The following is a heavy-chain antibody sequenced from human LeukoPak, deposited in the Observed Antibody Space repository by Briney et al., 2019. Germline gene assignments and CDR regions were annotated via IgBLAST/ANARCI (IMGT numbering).Heavy chain of an antibody. D-gene: IGHD4/OR15-4a*01. CDR1: GYTFTGFG. Sequence: GASVKVSCKTSGYTFTGFGISWVRQAPGQGLEWLGWISGSKGNTHYIQRLQGRITMTTDTSTSTAYMELRSLRSDDTALCYCGREFCDTHRCFFPDFWGQGTLVTVSS. V-gene: IGHV1-18*01. J-gene: IGHJ4*02. CDR3: GREFCDTHRCFFPDF. CDR2: ISGSKGNT.